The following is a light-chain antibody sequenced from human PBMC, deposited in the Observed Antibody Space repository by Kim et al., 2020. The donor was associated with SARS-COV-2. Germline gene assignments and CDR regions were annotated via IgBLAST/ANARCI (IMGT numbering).Light chain of an antibody. CDR3: AASDDSLNGLV. CDR2: NND. CDR1: STDIGGNT. Sequence: GQKATISCSGNSTDIGGNTLNWYHQLPTTTPQHLIYNNDHQPSGVPDRFSGSKTGASASLANSGLQSEDEADYYCAASDDSLNGLVFGGGTQLTVL. V-gene: IGLV1-44*01. J-gene: IGLJ2*01.